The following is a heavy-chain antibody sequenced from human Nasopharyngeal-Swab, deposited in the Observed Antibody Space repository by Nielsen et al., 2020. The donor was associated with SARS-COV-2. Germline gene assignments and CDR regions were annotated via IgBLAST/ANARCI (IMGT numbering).Heavy chain of an antibody. CDR3: ARHETSIWGQVRSFFDY. CDR1: GGSISSYY. V-gene: IGHV4-59*08. J-gene: IGHJ4*02. D-gene: IGHD7-27*01. CDR2: IYYSGST. Sequence: SETLSLTCTAPGGSISSYYWSWIRQPPGKGLEWIGYIYYSGSTKYNPSLKSRVTISVDTSKNQFSLKLSSVTAADTTVYYCARHETSIWGQVRSFFDYWGQGTLVTVSS.